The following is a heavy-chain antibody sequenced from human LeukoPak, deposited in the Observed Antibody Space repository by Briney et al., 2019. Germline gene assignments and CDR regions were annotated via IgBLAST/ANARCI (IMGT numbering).Heavy chain of an antibody. CDR3: AREYCSSTSCYAPPFDY. Sequence: ASVKVSCKASGYTFTSYYMHWVRQAPGQGLEWMGIINPSGGSTSYAQKFQDRVTMTRDTSTSTVYMELSSLRSEDTAVYYCAREYCSSTSCYAPPFDYWGQGTLVTVSS. CDR2: INPSGGST. J-gene: IGHJ4*02. CDR1: GYTFTSYY. D-gene: IGHD2-2*01. V-gene: IGHV1-46*01.